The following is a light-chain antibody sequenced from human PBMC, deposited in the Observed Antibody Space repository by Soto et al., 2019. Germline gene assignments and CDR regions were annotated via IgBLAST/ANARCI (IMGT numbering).Light chain of an antibody. CDR3: QQYGGSPYT. V-gene: IGKV3-20*01. J-gene: IGKJ2*01. Sequence: DNVLTQSPGTLSLSPGERATLSCRASLSVSSSYLGWYQQKPGQAPRLLIYGASSRATGIPDRFSGSGSGTDFTLTISRLEPEDFAVYYCQQYGGSPYTFGQGTKLEIK. CDR2: GAS. CDR1: LSVSSSY.